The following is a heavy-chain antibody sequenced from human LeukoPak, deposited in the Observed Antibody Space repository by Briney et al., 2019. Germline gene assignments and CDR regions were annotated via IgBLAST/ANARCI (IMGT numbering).Heavy chain of an antibody. CDR2: ISAYNGNT. J-gene: IGHJ3*02. CDR1: GYTFTSYG. V-gene: IGHV1-18*01. D-gene: IGHD2-15*01. CDR3: AREEVVVAPDAFDI. Sequence: ASVKVSCKASGYTFTSYGISWVRRAPGQGLEWMGWISAYNGNTNYAQKLQGRVTMTRDTSISTAYMELSRLRSDDTAVYYCAREEVVVAPDAFDIWGQGTMVTVSS.